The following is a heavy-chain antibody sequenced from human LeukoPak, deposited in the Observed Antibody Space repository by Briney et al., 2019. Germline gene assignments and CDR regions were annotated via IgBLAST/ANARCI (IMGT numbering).Heavy chain of an antibody. Sequence: ASVTVSCKASGYTFTSYYMHWVRQAPGQGLEWMGIINPSGGSTSYAQKFQGRVTMTRDTSTSTVYMELSSLRSEDTAVYYCAREFNTAMGKYYFDYRGQGTLVTVSS. CDR1: GYTFTSYY. CDR3: AREFNTAMGKYYFDY. CDR2: INPSGGST. D-gene: IGHD5-18*01. J-gene: IGHJ4*02. V-gene: IGHV1-46*01.